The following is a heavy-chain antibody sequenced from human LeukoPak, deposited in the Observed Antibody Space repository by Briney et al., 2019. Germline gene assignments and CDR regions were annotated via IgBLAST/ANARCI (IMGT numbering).Heavy chain of an antibody. J-gene: IGHJ4*02. D-gene: IGHD1/OR15-1a*01. CDR2: INPNSGDT. V-gene: IGHV1-2*02. CDR3: AREEQYNNFFDY. CDR1: GYTLTYYY. Sequence: GSSVTVSFKASGYTLTYYYIHWVRQAPGQGLERLGWINPNSGDTTYAQKFQGRVTMTRDTSTSSAYMDLSRLKSDDTAVYFCAREEQYNNFFDYWGQGTLVTVSS.